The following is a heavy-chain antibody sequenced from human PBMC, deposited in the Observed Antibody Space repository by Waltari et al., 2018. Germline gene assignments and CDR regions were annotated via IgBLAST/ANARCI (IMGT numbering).Heavy chain of an antibody. V-gene: IGHV1-69*13. D-gene: IGHD3-10*01. CDR3: ARTDTDRGPDIPDAFDI. CDR1: GGTFSSYA. J-gene: IGHJ3*02. CDR2: IIPICGTE. Sequence: QVQLVQSGAEVKKPGSSVKVSCKASGGTFSSYAISWVRQAPGQGLEWMGGIIPICGTENYAQKFQGRVTITADESTSTAYMELSSLRSEDTAVYYCARTDTDRGPDIPDAFDIWGQGTMVTVSS.